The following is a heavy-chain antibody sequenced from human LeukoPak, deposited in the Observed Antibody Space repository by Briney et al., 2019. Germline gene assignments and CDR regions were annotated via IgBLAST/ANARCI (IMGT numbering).Heavy chain of an antibody. D-gene: IGHD6-13*01. V-gene: IGHV3-23*01. Sequence: GGSLRLSCAASGFSFSTYAMNWVRQAPGKGLEWVSGISSGGDSTYFADSVKGRFTISRDSSKNTVSLHMNSLRAEDTAVYYCAKVAPLGSGWYAFNYWGQGTLVTVSS. CDR3: AKVAPLGSGWYAFNY. CDR1: GFSFSTYA. J-gene: IGHJ4*02. CDR2: ISSGGDST.